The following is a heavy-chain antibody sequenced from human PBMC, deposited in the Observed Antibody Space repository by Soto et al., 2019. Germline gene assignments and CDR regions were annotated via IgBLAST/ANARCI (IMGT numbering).Heavy chain of an antibody. CDR3: ARVGVVIAIFDY. V-gene: IGHV4-59*01. D-gene: IGHD2-21*01. J-gene: IGHJ4*02. CDR1: GGSISSYY. CDR2: IYYSGST. Sequence: SETLSLTCTVSGGSISSYYWSWIRQPPGKGLEWIGYIYYSGSTNYNPSLKSRVTISVDTSKNQFSLKLSSVTAADTAVYYCARVGVVIAIFDYWGQGTLVTVSS.